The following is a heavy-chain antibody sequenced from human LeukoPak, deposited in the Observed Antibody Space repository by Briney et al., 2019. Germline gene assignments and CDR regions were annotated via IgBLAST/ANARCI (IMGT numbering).Heavy chain of an antibody. Sequence: GGSLRLSCAASGFTFSSYAMHWVRQAPGKGLEWVAVISYDGSNKYYADSVKGRFTISRDNSKNTLYLQMNSLRAEDTAVYYCAKEGYYGSSGYIPGYYFDYWGQGTLVTVSS. CDR2: ISYDGSNK. V-gene: IGHV3-30-3*01. CDR3: AKEGYYGSSGYIPGYYFDY. CDR1: GFTFSSYA. D-gene: IGHD3-22*01. J-gene: IGHJ4*02.